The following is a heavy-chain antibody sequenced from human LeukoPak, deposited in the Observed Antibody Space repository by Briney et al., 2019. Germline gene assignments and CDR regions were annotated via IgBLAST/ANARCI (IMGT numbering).Heavy chain of an antibody. CDR1: GYSISSGYY. D-gene: IGHD4-23*01. J-gene: IGHJ6*03. CDR2: IYHSGST. V-gene: IGHV4-38-2*01. Sequence: SETLSLTCAVSGYSISSGYYWGWIRQPPGKGLEWIGSIYHSGSTYYNPSLKSRVTISVDTSKNQFSLKLSSVTAADTAVYYCARLYYGGITYYYYYLDVWGKGTTVTVSS. CDR3: ARLYYGGITYYYYYLDV.